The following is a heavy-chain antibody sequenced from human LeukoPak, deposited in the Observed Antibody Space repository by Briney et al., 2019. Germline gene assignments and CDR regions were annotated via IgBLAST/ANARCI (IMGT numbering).Heavy chain of an antibody. CDR1: GASISSSNW. CDR2: IHHSGST. D-gene: IGHD6-19*01. Sequence: ASETLSLTCAVSGASISSSNWWSWVRQPPGKGPEWIGKIHHSGSTNYNPSLKSRVTISVDKSKNQFSLKLSSVTAADTAVYYCASEGYASGWLGFDYWGQGTLITVSS. V-gene: IGHV4-4*02. J-gene: IGHJ4*02. CDR3: ASEGYASGWLGFDY.